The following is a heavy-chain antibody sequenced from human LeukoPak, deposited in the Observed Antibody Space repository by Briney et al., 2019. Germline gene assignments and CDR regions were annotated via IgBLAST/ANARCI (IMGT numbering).Heavy chain of an antibody. D-gene: IGHD6-19*01. V-gene: IGHV4-39*07. Sequence: SETLSLTCTVSGGSISSSSYYWGWIRQPPGKGLEWIGSIYYSGSTYYNPSLKSRVTISVDKSKNQFSLKLSSVTAADTAVYYCARDGQYYFDYWGQGTLVTVSS. CDR2: IYYSGST. J-gene: IGHJ4*02. CDR3: ARDGQYYFDY. CDR1: GGSISSSSYY.